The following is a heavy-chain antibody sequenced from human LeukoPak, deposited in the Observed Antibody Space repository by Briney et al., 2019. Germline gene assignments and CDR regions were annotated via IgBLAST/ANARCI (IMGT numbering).Heavy chain of an antibody. D-gene: IGHD2-2*02. V-gene: IGHV4-59*01. CDR2: IYYSGST. CDR1: GGSISSYY. Sequence: PSETLSLTCTVSGGSISSYYWSWIRQPPGEGLEWIGYIYYSGSTNYNPSLKSRVTISVDTSKNQFSLKLSSVTAADTAVYYCARDRFAGYCSSTSCYRDYYYGMDVWGQGTTVTVSS. J-gene: IGHJ6*02. CDR3: ARDRFAGYCSSTSCYRDYYYGMDV.